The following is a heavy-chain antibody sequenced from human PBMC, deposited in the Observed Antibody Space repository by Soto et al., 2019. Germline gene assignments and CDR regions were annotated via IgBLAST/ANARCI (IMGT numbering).Heavy chain of an antibody. V-gene: IGHV1-69*13. Sequence: SSVKVSCKASGGTFSSYAISWVRQAPGQGLEWMGGIIPIFGTANYAQKFQGRVTITADESTSTAYMELSSLRSEDTAVYYCAARGYDYYYYYGMDVWGQGTTVTVSS. CDR2: IIPIFGTA. J-gene: IGHJ6*02. D-gene: IGHD5-12*01. CDR3: AARGYDYYYYYGMDV. CDR1: GGTFSSYA.